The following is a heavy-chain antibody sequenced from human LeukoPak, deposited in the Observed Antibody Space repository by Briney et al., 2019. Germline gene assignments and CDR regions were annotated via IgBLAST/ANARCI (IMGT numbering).Heavy chain of an antibody. D-gene: IGHD3-22*01. J-gene: IGHJ4*02. CDR2: IISDGSST. V-gene: IGHV3-74*01. CDR1: GFTFSSYW. CDR3: ARDHRTDSGYYPED. Sequence: PGGSLRLSCAASGFTFSSYWMHWVRQAPGKGLVWVSRIISDGSSTSYADSVKGRFTISRDNAKNTLYLQMNSLRAEDTAVYYCARDHRTDSGYYPEDWGQGTLVTVSS.